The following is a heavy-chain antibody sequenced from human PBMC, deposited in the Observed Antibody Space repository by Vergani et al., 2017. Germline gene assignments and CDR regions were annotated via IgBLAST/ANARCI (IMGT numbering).Heavy chain of an antibody. CDR3: AKGVYCSSTSCYEGRGYYYGMGV. J-gene: IGHJ6*02. V-gene: IGHV3-23*01. CDR2: IKNTGDST. D-gene: IGHD2-2*01. Sequence: VQLLQSEGAVVQPGGSLRLSCVASGFTFSSHAMSWVRQGHGQGLEWVSSIKNTGDSTHYADSVKGRFTISRDNSKNTLYLQMNSLRADDTAVYYCAKGVYCSSTSCYEGRGYYYGMGVWGQGTTVTFSS. CDR1: GFTFSSHA.